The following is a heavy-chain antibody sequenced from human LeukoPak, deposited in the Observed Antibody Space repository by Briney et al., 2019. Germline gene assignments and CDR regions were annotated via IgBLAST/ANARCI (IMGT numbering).Heavy chain of an antibody. J-gene: IGHJ4*02. CDR1: GFTVSTHY. CDR2: IYSGGST. D-gene: IGHD4-17*01. Sequence: PGGSPRLSCAASGFTVSTHYMNWVRQAPGKGLEWVSVIYSGGSTYYADSVKGRFTISRDKSKNPMYLQMNSLRAEDTAVYYCARGNDYGDYYFDYWGQGTLVTASS. CDR3: ARGNDYGDYYFDY. V-gene: IGHV3-66*01.